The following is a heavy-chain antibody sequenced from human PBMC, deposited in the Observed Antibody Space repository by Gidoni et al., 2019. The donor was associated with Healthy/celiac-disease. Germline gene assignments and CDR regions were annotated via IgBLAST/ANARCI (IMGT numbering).Heavy chain of an antibody. CDR2: ISSSGSTI. CDR1: GFTFSDYY. Sequence: QVQLVESGGGLVKPGGSLRRACAASGFTFSDYYMSWIRQAPGKGLECVSYISSSGSTISYAYSVQGRFTISRDNAKNSLYLQMNSLRAEDTAVYYCASQYSSSWYSRFDYFDYWGQGTLVTVSS. V-gene: IGHV3-11*01. D-gene: IGHD6-13*01. CDR3: ASQYSSSWYSRFDYFDY. J-gene: IGHJ4*02.